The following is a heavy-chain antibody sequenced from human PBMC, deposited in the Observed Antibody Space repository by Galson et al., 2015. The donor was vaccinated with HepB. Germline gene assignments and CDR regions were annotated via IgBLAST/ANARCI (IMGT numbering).Heavy chain of an antibody. J-gene: IGHJ4*02. CDR2: IDDSGSS. CDR1: GGSITDSL. Sequence: LSLTCSVSGGSITDSLWSWIRQPPGKGLEWIGNIDDSGSSNYNPSLQRRVTISADTSKNHLSLKLTSVTAADTAVYYCARGSYDYFFDYWGQGTLITVSS. CDR3: ARGSYDYFFDY. D-gene: IGHD4/OR15-4a*01. V-gene: IGHV4-59*01.